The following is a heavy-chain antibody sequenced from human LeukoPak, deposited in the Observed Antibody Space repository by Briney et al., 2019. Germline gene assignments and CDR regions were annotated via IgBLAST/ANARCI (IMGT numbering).Heavy chain of an antibody. J-gene: IGHJ6*02. Sequence: ASVKVSCKASGYSFTIYAMNWVRQAPGQGLEWMGWINTNTGNPTYAQGFTGRFVFSLDTSVSTAYLQISSLKAEDTAVYYCARPTLNDFWSGYPSYYYNGMDVWGQGTTVTVSS. V-gene: IGHV7-4-1*02. CDR2: INTNTGNP. CDR3: ARPTLNDFWSGYPSYYYNGMDV. D-gene: IGHD3-3*01. CDR1: GYSFTIYA.